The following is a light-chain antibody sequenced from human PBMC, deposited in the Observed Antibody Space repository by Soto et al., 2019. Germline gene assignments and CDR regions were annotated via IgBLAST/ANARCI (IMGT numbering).Light chain of an antibody. CDR2: DVT. V-gene: IGLV2-14*01. J-gene: IGLJ1*01. CDR3: SSYTSSSTYV. Sequence: QSALTQSASVSGSPGQSITISCTGTSSDVGGYNYVSWYQQHPGKAPKLMIYDVTNRPSGVSNRFSGSKSGNTASLTISWLQAEDEADYYCSSYTSSSTYVFGTGTKVTVL. CDR1: SSDVGGYNY.